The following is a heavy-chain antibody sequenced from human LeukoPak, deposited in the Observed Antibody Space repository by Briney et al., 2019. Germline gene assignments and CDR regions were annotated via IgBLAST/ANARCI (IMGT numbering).Heavy chain of an antibody. J-gene: IGHJ4*02. CDR3: ARVYYDILTGYYKGPEDY. V-gene: IGHV3-23*01. CDR2: ISGSGGST. Sequence: PGGSLRLSCAASGFTFSSYAMSWVRQAPGKGLEWVSAISGSGGSTYYADSVKGRFTISRENSKNTLYLQMNSLRAEDTAVYYCARVYYDILTGYYKGPEDYWGQGTLVTVSS. D-gene: IGHD3-9*01. CDR1: GFTFSSYA.